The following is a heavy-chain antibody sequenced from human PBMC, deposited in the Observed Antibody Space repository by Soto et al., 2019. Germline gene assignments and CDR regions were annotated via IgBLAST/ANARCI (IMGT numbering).Heavy chain of an antibody. D-gene: IGHD3-10*01. Sequence: EVQLVESGGVVVQPGGSLRLSCAASGFTFDDYAKHWVRQAPGKGLEWVSLISWDGGSTYYADSVKGRFTISRDNSKNSLYLQMNSLRAEDTALYYCAKDSGLLWFGELFGYFDYWGQGTLVTVSS. V-gene: IGHV3-43D*04. CDR2: ISWDGGST. CDR1: GFTFDDYA. J-gene: IGHJ4*02. CDR3: AKDSGLLWFGELFGYFDY.